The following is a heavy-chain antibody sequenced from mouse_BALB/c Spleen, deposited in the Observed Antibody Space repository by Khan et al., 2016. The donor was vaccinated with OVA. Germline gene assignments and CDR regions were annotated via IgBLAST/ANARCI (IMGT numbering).Heavy chain of an antibody. CDR3: ARYGSSPYYAMDY. V-gene: IGHV1S136*01. J-gene: IGHJ4*01. CDR1: GYTFTNYV. D-gene: IGHD1-1*01. Sequence: VQLQQSGPELVKPGASVKMSCKASGYTFTNYVMNWVKQKPGQGLEWIGYINPYNDGSKYNEKFKDKATLTSDKSSSTAYMELSSLTSEDSAVDYCARYGSSPYYAMDYWGQGTSVTVSS. CDR2: INPYNDGS.